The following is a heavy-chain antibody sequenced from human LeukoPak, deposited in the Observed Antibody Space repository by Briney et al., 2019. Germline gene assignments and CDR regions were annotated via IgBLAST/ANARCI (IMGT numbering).Heavy chain of an antibody. V-gene: IGHV4-38-2*01. Sequence: PSETLSLTCAVSGYSISSGYYWGWIRQPPGKGLEWIGSIYHSGSTYYNPSLKSRVTISVDTSKNQFSLKLSSVTAADTAVYYCARHGESTIFSWFDPWGQGTLVTVSS. CDR3: ARHGESTIFSWFDP. J-gene: IGHJ5*02. CDR1: GYSISSGYY. D-gene: IGHD5/OR15-5a*01. CDR2: IYHSGST.